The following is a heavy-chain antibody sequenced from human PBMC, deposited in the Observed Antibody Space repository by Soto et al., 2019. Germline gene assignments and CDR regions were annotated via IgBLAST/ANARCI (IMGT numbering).Heavy chain of an antibody. Sequence: PGGSLRLSCAASGFTVSSNYMSWVRQAPGKGLEWVSVIYSGGSTYYADSVKGRFIISRDDSKNTLFLQMNSLRAEDTAVYYCATAKLLLPWLFDYWGQGTLVIVSS. CDR3: ATAKLLLPWLFDY. J-gene: IGHJ4*02. D-gene: IGHD2-15*01. CDR1: GFTVSSNY. V-gene: IGHV3-66*01. CDR2: IYSGGST.